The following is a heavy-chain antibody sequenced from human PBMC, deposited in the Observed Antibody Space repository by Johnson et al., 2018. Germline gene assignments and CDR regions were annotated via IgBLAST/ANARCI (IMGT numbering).Heavy chain of an antibody. CDR1: GFTFSSYA. CDR2: ISYDRSNQ. CDR3: AKEVFSGSYPTHYGMDV. D-gene: IGHD1-26*01. V-gene: IGHV3-30*18. J-gene: IGHJ6*02. Sequence: QVQLVESGGGVVQPGRSLRLSCAASGFTFSSYAMHWVRQAPGKGLEWAALISYDRSNQYYADSVKGRFTISRDTSRNTLYLQMDSLRAEDTAVYYCAKEVFSGSYPTHYGMDVWGQGTTVTVSS.